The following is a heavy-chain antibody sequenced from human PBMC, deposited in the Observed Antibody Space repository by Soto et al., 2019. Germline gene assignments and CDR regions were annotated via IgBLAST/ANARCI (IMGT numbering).Heavy chain of an antibody. CDR1: GFTFSGYA. CDR2: ISSNGGST. Sequence: GGSLRLSCSASGFTFSGYAMHWVGQAPGKGLEYVSAISSNGGSTYYADSVKGRFTISRDNSKNTLYLQTSSLRAEDTAVYYCVRGHYYGSGSYPDYWGQGTLVTVSS. D-gene: IGHD3-10*01. V-gene: IGHV3-64D*06. J-gene: IGHJ4*02. CDR3: VRGHYYGSGSYPDY.